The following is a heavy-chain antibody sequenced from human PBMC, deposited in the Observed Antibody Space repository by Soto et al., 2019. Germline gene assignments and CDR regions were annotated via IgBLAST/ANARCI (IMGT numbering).Heavy chain of an antibody. CDR1: GGSISSSSYY. J-gene: IGHJ6*02. CDR2: IYYSGST. D-gene: IGHD4-17*01. Sequence: PSETLSLTCTVSGGSISSSSYYWGWIRQPPGKGLEWIGSIYYSGSTYYNPSLKSRVTISVDTSKNQFSLKLSSVTAADTAVYYCARRQTTVTTWGDYYYYGMDVWVQGTTVTVSS. CDR3: ARRQTTVTTWGDYYYYGMDV. V-gene: IGHV4-39*01.